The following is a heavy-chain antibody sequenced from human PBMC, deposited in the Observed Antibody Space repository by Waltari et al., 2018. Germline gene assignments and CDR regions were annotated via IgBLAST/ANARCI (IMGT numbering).Heavy chain of an antibody. J-gene: IGHJ5*02. V-gene: IGHV3-48*03. CDR2: ISSSGSTI. Sequence: EVQLVESGGGLVQHGGSLRLSCAASGFTFSSYELNWVRQAPGKGLEWVSYISSSGSTIYYADSVKGRFTISRDNAKNSLYLQMNSLRAEDTAVYYCARDHIGLDPWGQGTLVTVSS. D-gene: IGHD5-12*01. CDR3: ARDHIGLDP. CDR1: GFTFSSYE.